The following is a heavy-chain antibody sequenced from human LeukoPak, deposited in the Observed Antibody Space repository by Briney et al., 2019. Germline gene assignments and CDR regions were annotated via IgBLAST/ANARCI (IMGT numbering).Heavy chain of an antibody. CDR1: GYTFTSYD. CDR2: MNPNSGNT. V-gene: IGHV1-8*01. CDR3: ARGLFRWVLRYYYYMDV. Sequence: ASVKVSCKASGYTFTSYDINWVRQATGQGLEWMGWMNPNSGNTGYAQKFQGRVTMTRNTSISTAYMELSSLRSEDTAVYYCARGLFRWVLRYYYYMDVWGKGTTVTISS. J-gene: IGHJ6*03. D-gene: IGHD2/OR15-2a*01.